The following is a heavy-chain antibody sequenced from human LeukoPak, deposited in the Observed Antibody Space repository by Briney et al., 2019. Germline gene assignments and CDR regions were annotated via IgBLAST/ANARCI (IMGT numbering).Heavy chain of an antibody. CDR2: MSPNSGDT. CDR3: VGGIAAPGGLDS. Sequence: GASVIVSCKASGYTFSTYDIHWVRRASGQGLEWMGWMSPNSGDTVYAQKFQDTVTMTRNTSISTAYMEVSSLKSEDTAVYYCVGGIAAPGGLDSWGQGTLVTVSS. J-gene: IGHJ5*01. D-gene: IGHD6-13*01. CDR1: GYTFSTYD. V-gene: IGHV1-8*01.